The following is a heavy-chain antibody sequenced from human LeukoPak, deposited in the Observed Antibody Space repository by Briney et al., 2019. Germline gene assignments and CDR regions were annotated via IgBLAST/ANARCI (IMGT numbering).Heavy chain of an antibody. CDR2: IYNSGGA. V-gene: IGHV4-31*03. CDR3: ARGHHYYYYMDV. J-gene: IGHJ6*03. CDR1: GGSITSGGSF. Sequence: SQALSLTCTVSGGSITSGGSFWIWIRQHPGKGLEWIGYIYNSGGAYYNPSLGSRLSISVDTFKNQFSLRLTSVTAADTAVYFCARGHHYYYYMDVWGNGTTVTVSS.